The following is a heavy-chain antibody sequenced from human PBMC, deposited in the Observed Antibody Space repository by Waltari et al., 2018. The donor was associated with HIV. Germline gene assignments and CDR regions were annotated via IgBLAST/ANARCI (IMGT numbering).Heavy chain of an antibody. CDR2: IWFDGGKK. V-gene: IGHV3-33*01. CDR3: ARASPEGGYLDY. D-gene: IGHD2-15*01. Sequence: QVQVVESGGGVVQPGTSLRLSCEASGFSFSAPGMHWVRQAPGKGLEWVAVIWFDGGKKVFADSVKGRFTISRDNSKNTVELHMNSVTAEDTAVYYCARASPEGGYLDYWGQGTLVTVSS. CDR1: GFSFSAPG. J-gene: IGHJ4*02.